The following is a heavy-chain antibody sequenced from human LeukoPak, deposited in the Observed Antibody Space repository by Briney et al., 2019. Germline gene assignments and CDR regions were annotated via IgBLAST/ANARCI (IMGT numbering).Heavy chain of an antibody. V-gene: IGHV3-7*01. CDR2: IKQDGSEK. D-gene: IGHD6-13*01. Sequence: GGSLRLSCAASEFIFSGYLMNWVRQAPGKGLEWVANIKQDGSEKQYVDSVRGRFTISRDNAKNSLYLQMNSLRVEDTAVYYCARDGFVGAADYWGQGTLVTVSS. CDR3: ARDGFVGAADY. CDR1: EFIFSGYL. J-gene: IGHJ4*02.